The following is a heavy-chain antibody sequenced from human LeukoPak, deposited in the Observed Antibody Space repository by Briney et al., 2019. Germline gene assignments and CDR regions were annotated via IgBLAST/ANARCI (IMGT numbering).Heavy chain of an antibody. CDR3: ARGSHTFDI. CDR1: GFTFSSFW. J-gene: IGHJ3*02. V-gene: IGHV3-7*01. CDR2: IKEDGSDK. Sequence: GGSLRLSCAVSGFTFSSFWMSWVRQAPGKGLEWVASIKEDGSDKNYVDSVKGRFTISRDNAKNSLYLQMNSLRVEDTAVFYCARGSHTFDIWGQGTTVTVSS.